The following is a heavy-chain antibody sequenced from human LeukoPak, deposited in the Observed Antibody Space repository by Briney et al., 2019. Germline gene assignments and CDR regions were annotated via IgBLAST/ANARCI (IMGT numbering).Heavy chain of an antibody. D-gene: IGHD7-27*01. Sequence: SETLSLTCSVSGGSISNDFWTWIRQPPGKGLEWMGYIYSSGSTYYNPSLKSRVTISVDTSKNRFSLKLSTVTAADTAVYYCARRPTGDPKFDYWGQGTLVTVSS. CDR2: IYSSGST. CDR1: GGSISNDF. V-gene: IGHV4-59*08. J-gene: IGHJ4*02. CDR3: ARRPTGDPKFDY.